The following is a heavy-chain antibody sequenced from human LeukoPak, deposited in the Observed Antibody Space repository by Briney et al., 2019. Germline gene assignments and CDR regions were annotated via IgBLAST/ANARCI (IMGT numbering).Heavy chain of an antibody. CDR3: ARGLYYDILAPTPYYYYGMDV. V-gene: IGHV4-34*01. CDR1: GGSFSGYY. J-gene: IGHJ6*02. CDR2: INHSGST. D-gene: IGHD3-9*01. Sequence: SETLSLTCAVYGGSFSGYYWSWIRQPPGKGLEWIGEINHSGSTNYNPSLKSRVTISVDTSKNQFSLRLSSVTAADAAVYYCARGLYYDILAPTPYYYYGMDVWGQGTTVTVSS.